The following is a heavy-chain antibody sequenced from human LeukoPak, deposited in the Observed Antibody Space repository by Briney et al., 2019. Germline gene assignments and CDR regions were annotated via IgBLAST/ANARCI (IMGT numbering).Heavy chain of an antibody. Sequence: GGSLRLSCAASGFTFSSYGMHWVRQAPGKGLEWVAVIWYDGSNKYYADSVKGRFTISRDNSKNTLYLQMNSLRAEDTAAYYCARDGTYGSGSYFDYWGQGTLVTVSS. J-gene: IGHJ4*02. CDR3: ARDGTYGSGSYFDY. CDR2: IWYDGSNK. V-gene: IGHV3-33*01. D-gene: IGHD3-10*01. CDR1: GFTFSSYG.